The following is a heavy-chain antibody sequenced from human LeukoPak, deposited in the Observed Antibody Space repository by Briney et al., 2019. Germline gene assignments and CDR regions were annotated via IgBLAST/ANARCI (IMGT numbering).Heavy chain of an antibody. D-gene: IGHD2-15*01. CDR3: ARDRGGSYSAIDY. J-gene: IGHJ4*02. CDR2: IGSSSITI. Sequence: PGGSLRLSCAASGFTFSSYGLNWVRQAPGKGLEWVSFIGSSSITIYYADSVKGRFTISRDNAEKSLYLQMNSLRAEDTAVYYCARDRGGSYSAIDYWGQGTLVTVSS. CDR1: GFTFSSYG. V-gene: IGHV3-48*04.